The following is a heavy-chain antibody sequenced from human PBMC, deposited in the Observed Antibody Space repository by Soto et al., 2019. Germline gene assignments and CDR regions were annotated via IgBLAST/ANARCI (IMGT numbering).Heavy chain of an antibody. CDR2: ISGSGDST. CDR3: AKGGGDYQLLRDY. J-gene: IGHJ4*02. Sequence: EVQLLESGGGLVQPGGSMRLSCAASGFTFSSYAMSWVRQAPGKGLEWVSAISGSGDSTYYADSVKGRFTISRDNSKNTLYLHMNSLRAEDTAVYYCAKGGGDYQLLRDYWGQGTLVTVSS. D-gene: IGHD2-2*01. V-gene: IGHV3-23*01. CDR1: GFTFSSYA.